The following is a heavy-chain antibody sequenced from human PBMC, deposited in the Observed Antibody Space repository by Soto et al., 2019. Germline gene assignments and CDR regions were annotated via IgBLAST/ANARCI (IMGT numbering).Heavy chain of an antibody. V-gene: IGHV4-34*01. CDR3: ARGGVIVVVTAIPIAFDI. J-gene: IGHJ3*02. Sequence: QVQLQQWGAGLLKPSETLSLTCAVYGGSFSGYYWSWIRQPPGKGLEWIGEINHSGSTNYNPSLKSRVTISVDTSKNQFSLKLSSVTAADTAVYYCARGGVIVVVTAIPIAFDIWGQGTMVTVSS. CDR1: GGSFSGYY. D-gene: IGHD2-21*02. CDR2: INHSGST.